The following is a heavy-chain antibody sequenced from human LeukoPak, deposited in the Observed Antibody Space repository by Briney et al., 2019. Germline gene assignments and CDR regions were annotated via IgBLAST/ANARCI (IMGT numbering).Heavy chain of an antibody. Sequence: GASVKVSCKASGYTFTSYGISWVRQTPGQGLEWMGWINPNSGGTNYAQKFQGRVTMTRDTSISTAYMELSRLRSDDTAVYSCARDGGFCSSTSCYAENSFDYWGQGTLVTVSS. V-gene: IGHV1-2*02. CDR1: GYTFTSYG. CDR3: ARDGGFCSSTSCYAENSFDY. D-gene: IGHD2-2*01. CDR2: INPNSGGT. J-gene: IGHJ4*02.